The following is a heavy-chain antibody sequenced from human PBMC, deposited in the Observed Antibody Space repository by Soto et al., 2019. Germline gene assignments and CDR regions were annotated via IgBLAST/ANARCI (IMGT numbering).Heavy chain of an antibody. J-gene: IGHJ4*02. Sequence: EVQLVESGGNLVQPGGSLRLSCAASGFTFSSYWIHWVRQPPGKGLLWVSRMNTDGSTTNYADSVKGRFTISRDNAKNTLYLQMNSLRAEDTAVYYCARGASGNYYLDYWGQGALVTISS. CDR3: ARGASGNYYLDY. V-gene: IGHV3-74*01. CDR1: GFTFSSYW. CDR2: MNTDGSTT. D-gene: IGHD3-10*01.